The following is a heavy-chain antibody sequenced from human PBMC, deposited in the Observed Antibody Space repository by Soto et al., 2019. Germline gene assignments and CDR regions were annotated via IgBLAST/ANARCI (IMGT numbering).Heavy chain of an antibody. CDR1: GYTFTTYD. CDR2: ISTYNGNT. J-gene: IGHJ6*02. Sequence: QVQLVQSGAEVKKPGASVKVSCKASGYTFTTYDISWVRQAPGQGLEWMGRISTYNGNTNYPQSPXXRLTMTTDKSXXTXYXXLRNLRSDDTAVYYCARDPYHVLMVNAPNLYGMDVWGQGTTVTVSS. D-gene: IGHD2-8*01. V-gene: IGHV1-18*01. CDR3: ARDPYHVLMVNAPNLYGMDV.